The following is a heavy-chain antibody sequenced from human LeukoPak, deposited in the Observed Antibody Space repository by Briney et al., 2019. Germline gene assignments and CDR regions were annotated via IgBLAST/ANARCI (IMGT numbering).Heavy chain of an antibody. J-gene: IGHJ6*02. Sequence: GGSLRLSCAASGFTFSSYSMNWVRQAPGKGLEWVSYISSSSSTIYYADSVKGRFTISRDNAKNSLYLQMNSLRAEDTAVCYCARASAHYDFWSGYGYYGMDVWGQGTTVTVSS. CDR1: GFTFSSYS. D-gene: IGHD3-3*01. CDR2: ISSSSSTI. CDR3: ARASAHYDFWSGYGYYGMDV. V-gene: IGHV3-48*01.